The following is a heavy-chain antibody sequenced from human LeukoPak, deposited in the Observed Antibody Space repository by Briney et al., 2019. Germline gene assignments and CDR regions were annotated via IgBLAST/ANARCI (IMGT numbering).Heavy chain of an antibody. Sequence: GGSLRLSCAASGFTFSSYSMNWVRKAPGKGLEWVANIKQDGSEKYYVDSVKGRFTISRDNAKNSLYLQMNSLRAEDTAVYYCARVMGYCSGGSCYCFDYWGQGTLVTVSS. D-gene: IGHD2-15*01. CDR2: IKQDGSEK. J-gene: IGHJ4*02. CDR1: GFTFSSYS. CDR3: ARVMGYCSGGSCYCFDY. V-gene: IGHV3-7*03.